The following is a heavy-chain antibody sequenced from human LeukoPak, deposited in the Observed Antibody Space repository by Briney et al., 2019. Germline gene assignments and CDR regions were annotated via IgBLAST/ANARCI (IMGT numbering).Heavy chain of an antibody. CDR3: AGRGAIDY. J-gene: IGHJ4*02. V-gene: IGHV4-61*09. D-gene: IGHD1-26*01. Sequence: NPSETLSLTCTVSGASITSSNYYWSWIRQPAGKGLEWIGHIYTSGSTNYNPSLKSRVTISVDTSKNQFSLKLSSVTAADTVVYYCAGRGAIDYWGQGTLVTVSS. CDR2: IYTSGST. CDR1: GASITSSNYY.